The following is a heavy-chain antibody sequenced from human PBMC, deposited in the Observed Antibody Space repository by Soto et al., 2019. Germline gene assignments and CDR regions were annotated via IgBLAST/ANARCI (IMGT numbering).Heavy chain of an antibody. CDR1: GFTFSSYG. V-gene: IGHV3-30*18. CDR2: ISYDGSNK. J-gene: IGHJ4*02. CDR3: AKDRYSSGWVYFDY. Sequence: GGSLRLSCAASGFTFSSYGMHWVRQAPGKGLEWVAVISYDGSNKYYADSAKGRFTISRDNSKNTLYLQMNSLRAEDTAVYYCAKDRYSSGWVYFDYWGQGTLVTVSS. D-gene: IGHD6-19*01.